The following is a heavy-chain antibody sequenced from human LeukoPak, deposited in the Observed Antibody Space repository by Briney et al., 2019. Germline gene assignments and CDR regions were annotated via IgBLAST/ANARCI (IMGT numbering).Heavy chain of an antibody. D-gene: IGHD3-22*01. Sequence: PGGSLRLSCAASGFTFDDYAMHWVRQAPGEGLEWVSGISWNSGSIGYADSVKGRFTISRDNAKNSLYLQMNSLRAEDTALYYCAKEGYYDSSGYYYPGYFQHWGQGTLVTVSS. CDR1: GFTFDDYA. V-gene: IGHV3-9*01. CDR3: AKEGYYDSSGYYYPGYFQH. CDR2: ISWNSGSI. J-gene: IGHJ1*01.